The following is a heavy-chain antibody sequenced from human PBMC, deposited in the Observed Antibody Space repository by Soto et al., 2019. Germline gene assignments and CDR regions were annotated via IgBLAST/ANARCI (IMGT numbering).Heavy chain of an antibody. CDR1: GYMFSFYG. CDR3: ARDRLRGYDSSGFYS. J-gene: IGHJ4*02. V-gene: IGHV1-18*01. D-gene: IGHD3-22*01. Sequence: ASVKLSCTAFGYMFSFYGINWVRQAPEQGLEWMGWINPSDGNRNFAQKFEDRVTMTTATSTNTVFLELRSLKSDDTAIYYCARDRLRGYDSSGFYSWRQGTMVTVSS. CDR2: INPSDGNR.